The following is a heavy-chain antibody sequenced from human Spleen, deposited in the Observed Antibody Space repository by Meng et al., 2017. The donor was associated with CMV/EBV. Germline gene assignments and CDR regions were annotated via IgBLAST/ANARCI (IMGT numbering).Heavy chain of an antibody. Sequence: LACAAAGVTVSSYRRNWGRQAPGKGLEWVSSISSRRSYIYYADSVKGRFTISRDNAKNSLYLQMNSLRAEDTAVYYCARFGYGPFDYWGQGTLVTVSS. D-gene: IGHD5-12*01. CDR1: GVTVSSYR. CDR2: ISSRRSYI. V-gene: IGHV3-21*01. CDR3: ARFGYGPFDY. J-gene: IGHJ4*02.